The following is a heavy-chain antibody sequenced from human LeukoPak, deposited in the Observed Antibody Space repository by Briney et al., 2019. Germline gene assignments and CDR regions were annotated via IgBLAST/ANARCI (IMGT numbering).Heavy chain of an antibody. D-gene: IGHD2-15*01. Sequence: PSETLSLTCTVSGGSISSSSYYWGWIRQPPGKGLEWIGSIYYSGSTYYNPSLKSRVTISVDTSKNQFSLKVTSVTAADTAVYYCARESRVVMVFDYWGQGTLVTVSS. CDR2: IYYSGST. J-gene: IGHJ4*02. V-gene: IGHV4-39*07. CDR1: GGSISSSSYY. CDR3: ARESRVVMVFDY.